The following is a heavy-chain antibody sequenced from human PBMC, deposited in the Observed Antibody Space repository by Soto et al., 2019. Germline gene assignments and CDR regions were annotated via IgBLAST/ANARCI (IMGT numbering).Heavy chain of an antibody. J-gene: IGHJ4*02. CDR2: ISGSGART. CDR3: ASRRSSGWLLPFDY. Sequence: EVQLLESGGGLVQPGGSLRLSCAASGFTFSTYAMSWFRQAPGKGLEWVSGISGSGARTYYADSVKGRFTISRDNSKNTLYLQMDSLRAGDTALFYCASRRSSGWLLPFDYWGQGTLVTVSS. CDR1: GFTFSTYA. D-gene: IGHD6-19*01. V-gene: IGHV3-23*01.